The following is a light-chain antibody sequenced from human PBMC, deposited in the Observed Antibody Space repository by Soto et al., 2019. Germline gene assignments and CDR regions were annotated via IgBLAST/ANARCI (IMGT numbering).Light chain of an antibody. V-gene: IGKV1-39*01. CDR3: QQSYSVPLT. CDR2: AAS. Sequence: DIQMTQSPCSLSASVGDRVSVTCRSSQNILTYLNWYQQRAGEVPRFLIYAASSLQDGVPSRFSGSESGTEFTLSISSLQPEDLGTYYCQQSYSVPLTFGQGTKLE. CDR1: QNILTY. J-gene: IGKJ2*01.